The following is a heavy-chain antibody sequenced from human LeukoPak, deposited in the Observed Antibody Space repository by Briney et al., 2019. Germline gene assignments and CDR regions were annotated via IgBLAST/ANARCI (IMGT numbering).Heavy chain of an antibody. D-gene: IGHD3-10*01. J-gene: IGHJ4*02. CDR3: ARESYYYGSGSQFDY. CDR1: GFTVSTNY. CDR2: IHSGGST. V-gene: IGHV3-66*01. Sequence: GGSLRLSCAASGFTVSTNYMSWVRQVPGKGLEWVSVIHSGGSTYHADSVKGRFTISRDNSKNMLYLQMNSLRAEDTAVYYCARESYYYGSGSQFDYWGQGTLVTVSS.